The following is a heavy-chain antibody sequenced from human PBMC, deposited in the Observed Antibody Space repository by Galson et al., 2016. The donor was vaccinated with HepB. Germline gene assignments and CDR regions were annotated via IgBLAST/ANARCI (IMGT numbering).Heavy chain of an antibody. CDR3: ATEDGGQWLDCFDT. CDR1: GYNFPNTW. V-gene: IGHV5-51*01. Sequence: QSGAEVKKPGESLKISCRGSGYNFPNTWIAWVRQMPGKGLEWMGLIYPGDSDIRYNPSFQGRVIISADKSVRTAYLQWNSLKTSDTAFYYCATEDGGQWLDCFDTWGQGTMVTVSS. J-gene: IGHJ3*02. D-gene: IGHD6-19*01. CDR2: IYPGDSDI.